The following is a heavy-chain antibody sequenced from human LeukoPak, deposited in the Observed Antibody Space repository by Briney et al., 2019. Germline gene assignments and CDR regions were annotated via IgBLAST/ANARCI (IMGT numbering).Heavy chain of an antibody. D-gene: IGHD3-10*01. CDR1: GYTFTNYA. V-gene: IGHV1-3*03. J-gene: IGHJ6*03. CDR3: ARGRGPPNTNRDFYYYYYMDV. CDR2: INAANGHT. Sequence: WASVTVSCKASGYTFTNYAIHWVRQAPGQRFEWMGWINAANGHTKYSQEFQDRITITRDTSATTAYMELSNLRSEDMALYYCARGRGPPNTNRDFYYYYYMDVWGTGTTVTVSS.